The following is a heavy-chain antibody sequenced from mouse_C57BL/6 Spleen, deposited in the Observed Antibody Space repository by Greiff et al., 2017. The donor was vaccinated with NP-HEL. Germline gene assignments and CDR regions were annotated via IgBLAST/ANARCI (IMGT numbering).Heavy chain of an antibody. D-gene: IGHD1-1*01. CDR1: GYAFSSSW. CDR3: ARDHYYGSSLALCDY. CDR2: IYPGDGDT. V-gene: IGHV1-82*01. J-gene: IGHJ2*01. Sequence: VQLQQSGPELVKPGASVKISCKASGYAFSSSWMNWVKQRPGKGLEWIGRIYPGDGDTNYNGKFKGKATLTADKSSSTAYMQLSSLTSEDSAVYCCARDHYYGSSLALCDYWGQGTTLTVSS.